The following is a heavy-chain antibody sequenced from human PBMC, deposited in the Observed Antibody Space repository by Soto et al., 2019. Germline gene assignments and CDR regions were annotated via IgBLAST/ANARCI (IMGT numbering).Heavy chain of an antibody. CDR2: VNAKTGNT. Sequence: QVQLVQSGAEVKKPGASVKVSCTGSGYTFRSYDIHWVRQATGQGLEWMGWVNAKTGNTGYAQKFQGRVTMTRDMSKSSAYMEVNSLTSEDTAIYYCASAYGAGYFDFWGQGTLVSVSS. CDR3: ASAYGAGYFDF. D-gene: IGHD3-10*01. V-gene: IGHV1-8*01. J-gene: IGHJ5*01. CDR1: GYTFRSYD.